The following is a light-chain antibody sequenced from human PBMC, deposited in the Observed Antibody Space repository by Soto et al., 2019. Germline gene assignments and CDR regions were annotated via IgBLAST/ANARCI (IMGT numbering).Light chain of an antibody. Sequence: AILMTQSPSSFSASTGDRVTITCRASQGISSYLAWYQQKPGKAPKLLIYAASTLQSGVPSRFSGSGSGTDFTLTISCLQSEDFATYYCQQYYSYPLTFGQGTKVDIK. CDR3: QQYYSYPLT. CDR1: QGISSY. V-gene: IGKV1-8*01. J-gene: IGKJ1*01. CDR2: AAS.